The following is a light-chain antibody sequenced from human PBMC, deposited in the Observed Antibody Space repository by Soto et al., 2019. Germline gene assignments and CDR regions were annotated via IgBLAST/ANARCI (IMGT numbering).Light chain of an antibody. Sequence: QSALTQPASVSGSPGQSITISCTGTSSDVGGYNYVSWYQQHPGKAPKLMIYDVTYRPSGVSNRFSGSKSGNTASLTISGLQAEDEADYYCSSYTTSPSYVFGTGTKVTVL. V-gene: IGLV2-14*01. CDR1: SSDVGGYNY. CDR2: DVT. CDR3: SSYTTSPSYV. J-gene: IGLJ1*01.